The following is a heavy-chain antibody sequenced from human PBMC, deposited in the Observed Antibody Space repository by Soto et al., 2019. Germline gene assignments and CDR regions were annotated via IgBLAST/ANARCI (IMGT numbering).Heavy chain of an antibody. CDR2: ISSSSSTI. V-gene: IGHV3-48*02. J-gene: IGHJ4*02. Sequence: TVGSLRLSCAASGFTFSSYSMNWVRQAPGKGLEWVSYISSSSSTIYYADSVKGRFTISRDNAKNSLYLQMSSLRDEDTAVYYCARGTKRTTAMADYYDSSGYYWGQGTLVTVSS. CDR1: GFTFSSYS. CDR3: ARGTKRTTAMADYYDSSGYY. D-gene: IGHD3-22*01.